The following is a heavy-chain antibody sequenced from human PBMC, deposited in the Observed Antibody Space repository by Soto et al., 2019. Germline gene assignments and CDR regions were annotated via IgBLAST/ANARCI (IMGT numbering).Heavy chain of an antibody. CDR3: ARDHSGAN. D-gene: IGHD3-10*01. CDR2: ISSSSYTI. V-gene: IGHV3-48*01. J-gene: IGHJ4*02. Sequence: GGSLRLSCAVSGFTFSQDSMNWVRQAPGKGLQWVSYISSSSYTIYYADSVRGRFSISRDNAKNSLYLEMYSLRAEDTAVYYCARDHSGANWGQGTLVTVSS. CDR1: GFTFSQDS.